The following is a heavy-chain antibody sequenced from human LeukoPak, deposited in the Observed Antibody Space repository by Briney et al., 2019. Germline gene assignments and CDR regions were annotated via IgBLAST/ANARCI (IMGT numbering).Heavy chain of an antibody. CDR1: GFTFNKFA. D-gene: IGHD4-17*01. CDR3: AKDLPDYGDYVEGY. CDR2: ISGSGTSI. Sequence: SGGSLRLSCAASGFTFNKFAMSWVRQAPGKGLEWVSTISGSGTSINYADSVKGRFTFSRDSSKNMLYLQMNSLRAEDTAVYYCAKDLPDYGDYVEGYWGQGTLVTVSS. V-gene: IGHV3-23*01. J-gene: IGHJ4*02.